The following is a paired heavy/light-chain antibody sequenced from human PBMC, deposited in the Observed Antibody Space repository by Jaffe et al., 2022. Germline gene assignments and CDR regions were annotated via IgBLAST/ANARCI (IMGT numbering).Heavy chain of an antibody. CDR1: GYSFTSYW. CDR3: ARHQPEVATIWYNKACSGGSCSAFDI. D-gene: IGHD2-15*01. V-gene: IGHV5-51*01. Sequence: EVQLVQSGAEVKKPGESLKISCKGSGYSFTSYWIGWVRQMPGKGLEWMGIIYPGDSDTRYSPSFQGQVTISADKSISTAYLQWSSLKASDTAMYYCARHQPEVATIWYNKACSGGSCSAFDIWGQGTMVTVSS. J-gene: IGHJ3*02. CDR2: IYPGDSDT.
Light chain of an antibody. CDR2: GAS. CDR3: QQYGSSLPT. J-gene: IGKJ3*01. CDR1: QSVSSSY. V-gene: IGKV3-20*01. Sequence: EIVLTQSPGTLSLSPGERATLSCRASQSVSSSYLAWYQQKPGQAPRLLIYGASSRATGIPDRFSGSGSGTDFTLTISRLEPEDFAVYYCQQYGSSLPTFGPGTKVDIK.